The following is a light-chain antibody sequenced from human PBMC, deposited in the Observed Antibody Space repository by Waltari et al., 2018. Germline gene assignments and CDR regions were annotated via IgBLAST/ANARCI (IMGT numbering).Light chain of an antibody. CDR2: GNN. V-gene: IGLV1-40*01. CDR1: SSNIGSGDD. CDR3: QSYDTSLSGSI. Sequence: QSVLTQPPSVSGASGQRVPICCTGSSSNIGSGDDVHWYQQLPGTAPKLLSYGNNNRPSGVPDRCAASKSGTSASLAIAGLQAEDEADYYCQSYDTSLSGSIFGAGTKVTVL. J-gene: IGLJ1*01.